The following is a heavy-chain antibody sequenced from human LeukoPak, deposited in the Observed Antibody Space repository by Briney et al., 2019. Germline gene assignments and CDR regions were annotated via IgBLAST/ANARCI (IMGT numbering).Heavy chain of an antibody. Sequence: ASVKVSCKASGYTFTSYDINWVRQATGQGLEWMGWINPNSGNTGYAQKFQGRVTMTRNTSISTAYMELSSLRSEDTAVYYCARATTVPYYYYMDIWGKGTTVTVSS. CDR1: GYTFTSYD. D-gene: IGHD4-11*01. J-gene: IGHJ6*03. V-gene: IGHV1-8*01. CDR3: ARATTVPYYYYMDI. CDR2: INPNSGNT.